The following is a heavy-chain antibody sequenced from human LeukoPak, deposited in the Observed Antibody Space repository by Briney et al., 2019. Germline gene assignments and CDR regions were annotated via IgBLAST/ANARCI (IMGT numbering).Heavy chain of an antibody. J-gene: IGHJ4*02. D-gene: IGHD6-13*01. CDR1: GFTFSSYS. V-gene: IGHV3-21*01. Sequence: GGSLRLSCAASGFTFSSYSMNWVRQAPGKGLEWVSSISSSSSYIYYADSVKGRFTISRDNAKNSLYLQMNSLRAEDTAVYYCARGPIRYFNFVAAAGTGDYWGQGTLVTVSS. CDR3: ARGPIRYFNFVAAAGTGDY. CDR2: ISSSSSYI.